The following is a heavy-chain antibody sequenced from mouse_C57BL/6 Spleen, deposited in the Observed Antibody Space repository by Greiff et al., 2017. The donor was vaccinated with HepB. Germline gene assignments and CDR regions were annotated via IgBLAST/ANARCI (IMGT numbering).Heavy chain of an antibody. V-gene: IGHV1-55*01. CDR2: IYPGSGST. CDR1: GYTFTSYW. Sequence: VQLQQSGAELVKPGASVKMSCKASGYTFTSYWITWVKQRPGQGLEWIGDIYPGSGSTNYNEKFKSKATLTVDTSSSTAYMQLSSLTSEDSAVYYCAREGYDYAAAWFAYWGQGTLVTVSA. D-gene: IGHD2-4*01. CDR3: AREGYDYAAAWFAY. J-gene: IGHJ3*01.